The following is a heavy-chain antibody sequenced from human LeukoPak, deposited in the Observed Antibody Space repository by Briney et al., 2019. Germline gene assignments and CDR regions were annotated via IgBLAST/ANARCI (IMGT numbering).Heavy chain of an antibody. CDR3: AKDRGWELPAGYYFDY. Sequence: PGGSLRLSCAASGLMFNTYVMSWVRQAPGKGLEWVSGISGTGGSVYYADSVRGRFTISRDNSKNTLYLQMNSLRAEDTAVYYCAKDRGWELPAGYYFDYWGQGTLVTVSS. J-gene: IGHJ4*02. D-gene: IGHD2-15*01. CDR1: GLMFNTYV. CDR2: ISGTGGSV. V-gene: IGHV3-23*01.